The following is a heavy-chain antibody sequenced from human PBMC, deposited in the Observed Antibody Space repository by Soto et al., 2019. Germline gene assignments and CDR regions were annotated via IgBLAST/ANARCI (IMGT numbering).Heavy chain of an antibody. CDR2: ISSSSSYI. D-gene: IGHD4-17*01. J-gene: IGHJ6*02. CDR3: AKYGRVDYYGMDV. V-gene: IGHV3-21*01. Sequence: PGGSLRLSCAASGFTFSSYSMNWVRQAPGKGLEWVSSISSSSSYIYYADSVKGRFTISRDNAKNSLYLQMNSLRAEDTAVYFCAKYGRVDYYGMDVWGQGTTVTVSS. CDR1: GFTFSSYS.